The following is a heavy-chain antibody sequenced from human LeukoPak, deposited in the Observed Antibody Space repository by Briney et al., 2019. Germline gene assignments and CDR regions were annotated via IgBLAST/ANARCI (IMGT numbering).Heavy chain of an antibody. CDR1: GCTFTTSS. Sequence: ASVNLSCKASGCTFTTSSIICVRQAPGQGLEWMGWIRPYSGDTNYVQDLQGRVTMSTDTSTSTSYMELRSLRSDDTAVYFSAGYVVSLSTNGTTFLAKHYMDVWGKGTTVTVSS. D-gene: IGHD1-7*01. V-gene: IGHV1-18*01. CDR2: IRPYSGDT. J-gene: IGHJ6*03. CDR3: AGYVVSLSTNGTTFLAKHYMDV.